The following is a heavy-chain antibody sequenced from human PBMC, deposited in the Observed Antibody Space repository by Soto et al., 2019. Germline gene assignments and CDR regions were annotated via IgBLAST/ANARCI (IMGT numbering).Heavy chain of an antibody. J-gene: IGHJ6*03. CDR1: GFTFSNYA. CDR3: ALRYCSRTACPPLNSYFYMDV. V-gene: IGHV3-23*01. D-gene: IGHD2-2*01. CDR2: ISGSGGTT. Sequence: GGSLRLSCAASGFTFSNYAMTWVRQAPGKGLEWVSGISGSGGTTFYAGSVKGRFAISRDNSKNTLYLQVNSLRAEDTAVYYCALRYCSRTACPPLNSYFYMDVWGKGTTVTVSS.